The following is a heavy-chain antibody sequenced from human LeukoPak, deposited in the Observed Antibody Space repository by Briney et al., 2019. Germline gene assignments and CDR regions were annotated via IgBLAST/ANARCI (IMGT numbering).Heavy chain of an antibody. D-gene: IGHD4-23*01. J-gene: IGHJ6*04. CDR3: ARGGGYYYYGMDV. Sequence: SETLCLTCAVYGGSVSGYYWSWIRQPPGKGLEWIGEINHSGSTNYNPSLKGRVTISVDTSKNQFSLRLSSVTAADTAVYYCARGGGYYYYGMDVWGKGTTVTVSS. V-gene: IGHV4-34*01. CDR2: INHSGST. CDR1: GGSVSGYY.